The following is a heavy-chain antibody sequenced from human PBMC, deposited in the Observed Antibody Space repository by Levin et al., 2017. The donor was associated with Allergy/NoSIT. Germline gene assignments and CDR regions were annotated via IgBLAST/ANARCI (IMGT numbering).Heavy chain of an antibody. CDR2: IYVTGST. V-gene: IGHV4-61*02. CDR1: GDSISRGFYY. Sequence: SQTLSLTCSVSGDSISRGFYYWSWIRQPAGEGLEWIGRIYVTGSTTYSPSLKSRVTISLDRSKDQVSLKINSVTAADTAVYYCARDLEGCSGYKPYCYMDVWGKGTTVTVSS. CDR3: ARDLEGCSGYKPYCYMDV. D-gene: IGHD5-12*01. J-gene: IGHJ6*03.